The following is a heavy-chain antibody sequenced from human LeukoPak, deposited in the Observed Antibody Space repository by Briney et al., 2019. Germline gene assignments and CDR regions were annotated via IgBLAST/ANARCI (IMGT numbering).Heavy chain of an antibody. CDR1: GGSISSSSYY. CDR2: IYYSGST. CDR3: ARQRPILWFGEIFYPGQYYSDY. J-gene: IGHJ4*02. V-gene: IGHV4-39*01. D-gene: IGHD3-10*01. Sequence: SETLSLTCTVSGGSISSSSYYWGWLRQPPGKGLEWIRSIYYSGSTYYNPSLKSRVIISLDTSKNQFALKLRSVTAADTAVYYCARQRPILWFGEIFYPGQYYSDYWGQGTLVTVSS.